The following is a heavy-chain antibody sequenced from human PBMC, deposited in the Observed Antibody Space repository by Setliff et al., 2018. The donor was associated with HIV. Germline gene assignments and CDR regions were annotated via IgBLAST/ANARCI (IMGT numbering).Heavy chain of an antibody. CDR3: TRPLRAQSATDPFHI. V-gene: IGHV1-2*02. Sequence: ASVKVSCKASGGTFSSYAISWVRQAPGQGLEWMGWINPYSGGTLYAQKFHGRVTMTRDTSVSTAYMELSRLRSDDSALHYCTRPLRAQSATDPFHIWGQGTLVTVSS. CDR2: INPYSGGT. CDR1: GGTFSSYA. J-gene: IGHJ3*02. D-gene: IGHD6-25*01.